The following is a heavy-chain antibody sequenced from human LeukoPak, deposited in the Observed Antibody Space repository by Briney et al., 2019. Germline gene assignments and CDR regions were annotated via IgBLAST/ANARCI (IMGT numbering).Heavy chain of an antibody. D-gene: IGHD3-3*01. Sequence: SVKVSCKASGGTFSSYAISWVRQAPGQGLEWMGGIIPIFGTANYAQKFQGRVTITADESTSTAYMELSSLRSEDTAVYYCGSGPKPYDFWSGDREGGYYFDYWGQGTLVTVSS. CDR3: GSGPKPYDFWSGDREGGYYFDY. V-gene: IGHV1-69*13. CDR2: IIPIFGTA. J-gene: IGHJ4*02. CDR1: GGTFSSYA.